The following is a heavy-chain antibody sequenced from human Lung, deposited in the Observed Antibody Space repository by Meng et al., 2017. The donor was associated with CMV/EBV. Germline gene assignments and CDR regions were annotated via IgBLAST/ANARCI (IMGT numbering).Heavy chain of an antibody. CDR2: IYPGDSDT. J-gene: IGHJ3*02. CDR3: ARLKNYYDSSGYLNDAFDI. CDR1: GYSFTSYW. Sequence: GGSLRLXCKGSGYSFTSYWIGWVRQMPGKGLEWMGIIYPGDSDTRYSPSFQGQVTISADKSISTAYLQWSSLKASDTAMYYCARLKNYYDSSGYLNDAFDIWXQGTRVTVSS. V-gene: IGHV5-51*01. D-gene: IGHD3-22*01.